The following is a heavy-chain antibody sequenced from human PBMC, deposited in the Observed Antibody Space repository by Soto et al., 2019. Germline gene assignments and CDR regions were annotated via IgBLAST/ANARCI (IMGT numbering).Heavy chain of an antibody. D-gene: IGHD3-16*01. CDR1: GFTFSSYW. J-gene: IGHJ6*02. V-gene: IGHV3-74*01. CDR3: ARGQTASGEMATYREIYGMDV. Sequence: GGSLRLSCAASGFTFSSYWMHWVRQAPGKGLVWVSRINSDGSSTSYADSVKGRFTISRDNAKNTLYLQMNSLRAEDTAVYYCARGQTASGEMATYREIYGMDVWGQGTTVTVSS. CDR2: INSDGSST.